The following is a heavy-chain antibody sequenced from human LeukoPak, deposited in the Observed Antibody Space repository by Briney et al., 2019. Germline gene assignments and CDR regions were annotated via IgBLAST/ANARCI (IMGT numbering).Heavy chain of an antibody. CDR3: SNENYYSSASYADN. D-gene: IGHD3-10*01. Sequence: GRSLRLSCAASGFTFRSYAMNWVRQAPGKGLEWVSSISDSGGSTYYADSVKGRFTISRDRSKNTLDLQMNSLRAEDTAWYYFSNENYYSSASYADNWGQGTLVTVS. V-gene: IGHV3-23*01. CDR1: GFTFRSYA. CDR2: ISDSGGST. J-gene: IGHJ4*02.